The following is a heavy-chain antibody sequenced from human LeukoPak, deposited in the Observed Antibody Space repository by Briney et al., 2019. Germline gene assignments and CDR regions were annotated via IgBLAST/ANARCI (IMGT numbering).Heavy chain of an antibody. V-gene: IGHV3-30*03. CDR3: VRQAQEDY. CDR2: IAYDGTNE. J-gene: IGHJ4*02. Sequence: GGSLRLSCTASGFDFYSYGMRWVRQTPDKGLEWVAVIAYDGTNEYYSDFVKGRFTISRDNSKNTLYLLMNSLRVDDSGMYYCVRQAQEDYWGQGTPVTVSA. CDR1: GFDFYSYG. D-gene: IGHD6-25*01.